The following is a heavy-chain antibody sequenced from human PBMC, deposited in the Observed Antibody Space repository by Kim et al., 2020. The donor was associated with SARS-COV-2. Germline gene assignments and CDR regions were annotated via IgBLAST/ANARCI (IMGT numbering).Heavy chain of an antibody. CDR3: ARGGQWLARFDY. CDR2: INHSGST. V-gene: IGHV4-34*01. J-gene: IGHJ4*02. Sequence: SETLSLTCAVYGGSFSGYYWSWIRQPPGKGLEWIGEINHSGSTNYNPSLKSRVTISVDTSKNQFSLKLSSVTAADTAVYYCARGGQWLARFDYWGQGTLVTVSS. CDR1: GGSFSGYY. D-gene: IGHD6-19*01.